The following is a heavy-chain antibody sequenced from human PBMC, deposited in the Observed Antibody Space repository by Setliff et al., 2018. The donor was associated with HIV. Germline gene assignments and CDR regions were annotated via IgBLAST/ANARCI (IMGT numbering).Heavy chain of an antibody. D-gene: IGHD3-3*01. V-gene: IGHV3-48*03. CDR2: IGGHGSII. J-gene: IGHJ4*02. Sequence: GGSLRLSCAASGLIFSSYEMNWVRQAPGKGLEWISFIGGHGSIIHYADSVKGRFTISRDNAKRSLYLQMNRLKTDDTAFYYCATFADGPDSWGQGTLVTVSS. CDR1: GLIFSSYE. CDR3: ATFADGPDS.